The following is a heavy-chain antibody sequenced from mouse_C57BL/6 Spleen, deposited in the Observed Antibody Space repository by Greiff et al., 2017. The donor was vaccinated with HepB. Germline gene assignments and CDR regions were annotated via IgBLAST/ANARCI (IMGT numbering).Heavy chain of an antibody. J-gene: IGHJ1*03. CDR3: AREEARPEGPDWYFDV. V-gene: IGHV1-64*01. CDR1: GYTFTSYW. D-gene: IGHD3-2*02. Sequence: QVQLQQPGAELVKPGASVKLSCKASGYTFTSYWMHWVKQRPGQGLEWIGMIHPNSGSTNYNEKFKSKATLTVDKSSSTAYMKLSSLTSEDSAVYYCAREEARPEGPDWYFDVWGTGTTVTVSS. CDR2: IHPNSGST.